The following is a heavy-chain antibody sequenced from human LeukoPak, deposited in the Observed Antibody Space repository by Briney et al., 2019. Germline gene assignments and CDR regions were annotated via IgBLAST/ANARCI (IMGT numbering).Heavy chain of an antibody. CDR2: INPNSGGT. CDR3: AREEYYCSGGSCYRVPFDY. V-gene: IGHV1-2*02. D-gene: IGHD2-15*01. J-gene: IGHJ4*02. Sequence: ASVKVSCRASGYSFSSYSMNWVRQAPGQGLEWMGWINPNSGGTNYAQKFQGRVTMTRDTSISTAYMELSRLRSDDTAVYYCAREEYYCSGGSCYRVPFDYWGQGTLVTVSS. CDR1: GYSFSSYS.